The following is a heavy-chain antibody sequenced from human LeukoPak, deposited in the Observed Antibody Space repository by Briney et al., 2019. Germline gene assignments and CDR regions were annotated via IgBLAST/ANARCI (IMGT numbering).Heavy chain of an antibody. V-gene: IGHV4-59*01. CDR3: ARAFSSGWYPYSIGGLWFDY. J-gene: IGHJ4*02. CDR2: IYYTGST. D-gene: IGHD6-19*01. CDR1: GGSISSYY. Sequence: PSETLSLTYTVSGGSISSYYWSWIRQPPGKGLEWIGYIYYTGSTNYNPSLKSRVTISVDTSENQFSLKLSSVTAADTAVYYCARAFSSGWYPYSIGGLWFDYWGQGTLVTVSS.